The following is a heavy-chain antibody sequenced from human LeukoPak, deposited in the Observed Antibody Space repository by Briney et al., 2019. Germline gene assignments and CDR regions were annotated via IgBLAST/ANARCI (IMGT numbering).Heavy chain of an antibody. V-gene: IGHV4-34*01. CDR2: INHSGST. CDR3: ARGVRIVHYRSGGSCPLSSSPYYYYYYMDV. Sequence: SETLSLTCAVYGGSFSGYYWSWIRQPPGKGLEWIGEINHSGSTNYNPSLKSRVTISVDTSKNQFSLKLSSVTAADTAVYYCARGVRIVHYRSGGSCPLSSSPYYYYYYMDVWGKGTTVTVSS. J-gene: IGHJ6*03. D-gene: IGHD2-15*01. CDR1: GGSFSGYY.